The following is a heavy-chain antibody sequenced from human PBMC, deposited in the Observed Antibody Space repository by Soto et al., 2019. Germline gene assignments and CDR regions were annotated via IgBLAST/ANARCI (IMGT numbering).Heavy chain of an antibody. J-gene: IGHJ6*02. CDR1: GGTFSSYA. CDR2: IIPIFGTA. V-gene: IGHV1-69*06. D-gene: IGHD2-21*02. Sequence: SVKVSCKASGGTFSSYAISWVRQAPGQGLEWMGGIIPIFGTANYAQKFQGRVTITADKSTSTAYMELSSLRSEDTAVYYCARDNGGVTPLWDYYYYGMDVWGQGTTVTV. CDR3: ARDNGGVTPLWDYYYYGMDV.